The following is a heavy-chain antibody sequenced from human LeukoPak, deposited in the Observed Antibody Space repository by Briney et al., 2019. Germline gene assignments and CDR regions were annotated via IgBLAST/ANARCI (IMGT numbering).Heavy chain of an antibody. J-gene: IGHJ6*02. Sequence: GGSLRLSCTTSGFTFGDYAMSWVRQAPGKGLEWVGFIRSKGYGGTTEYAASVKGRFTISRDDSKSIAYLQMTSLKSEDTAVYYCTRSGYYDSRGYSDVRGQGTTVTVSS. V-gene: IGHV3-49*04. CDR2: IRSKGYGGTT. CDR3: TRSGYYDSRGYSDV. D-gene: IGHD3-22*01. CDR1: GFTFGDYA.